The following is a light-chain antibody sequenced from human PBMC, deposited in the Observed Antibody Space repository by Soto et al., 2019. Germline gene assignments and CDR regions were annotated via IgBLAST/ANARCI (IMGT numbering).Light chain of an antibody. Sequence: EIVLTQSPATLYLSPGDRATLSCRASQSVDWYVAWYQQKPGQAPRLLIYDALKRATGTPDRFSGSGSGTDFTLTICRLEPEDFAVYYCQQRSNSPPITFGPGTKVDLK. CDR3: QQRSNSPPIT. CDR1: QSVDWY. CDR2: DAL. J-gene: IGKJ3*01. V-gene: IGKV3-11*01.